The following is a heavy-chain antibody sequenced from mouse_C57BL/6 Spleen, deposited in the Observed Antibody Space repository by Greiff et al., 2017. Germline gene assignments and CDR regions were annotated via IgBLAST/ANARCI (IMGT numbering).Heavy chain of an antibody. CDR1: GYAFSSSW. J-gene: IGHJ2*01. CDR3: ARQGALYYVNYAGFDY. D-gene: IGHD2-1*01. V-gene: IGHV1-82*01. Sequence: QVQLQQSGPELVKPGASVKISCKASGYAFSSSWMNWVKQRPGKGLEWIGRLYPGDGDTNYNGKFKGKATLTADKYSRTAYMQLSSLTSEDSAVYFCARQGALYYVNYAGFDYWGQGTTLTVSS. CDR2: LYPGDGDT.